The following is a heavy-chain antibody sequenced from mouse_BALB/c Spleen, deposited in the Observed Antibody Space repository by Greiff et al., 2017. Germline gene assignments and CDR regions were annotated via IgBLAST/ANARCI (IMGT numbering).Heavy chain of an antibody. CDR3: ARGDYYGSLMDY. Sequence: EVKLMESGGGLVKPGGSLKLSCAASGFTFSSYAMSWVRQSPEKRLEWVAEISSGGSYTYYPDTVTGRFTISRDNAKNTLYLEMSSLRSEDTAMYYCARGDYYGSLMDYWGQGTSVAVSS. CDR1: GFTFSSYA. D-gene: IGHD1-1*01. CDR2: ISSGGSYT. J-gene: IGHJ4*01. V-gene: IGHV5-9-4*01.